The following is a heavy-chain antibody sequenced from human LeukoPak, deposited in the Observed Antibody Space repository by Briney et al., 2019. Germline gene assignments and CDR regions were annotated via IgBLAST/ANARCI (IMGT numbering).Heavy chain of an antibody. V-gene: IGHV4-4*02. D-gene: IGHD3-10*01. J-gene: IGHJ4*02. CDR3: ARGALLWFGQQPGYFDY. Sequence: SETLSLTCAVSGGSISSSNWWSWVRQPPGKGLEWIGEIYHSGSTNYNPSLKSRVTISVDTSKNQFSLKLSSVTAADTAVYYCARGALLWFGQQPGYFDYWGQGTLVTVSS. CDR2: IYHSGST. CDR1: GGSISSSNW.